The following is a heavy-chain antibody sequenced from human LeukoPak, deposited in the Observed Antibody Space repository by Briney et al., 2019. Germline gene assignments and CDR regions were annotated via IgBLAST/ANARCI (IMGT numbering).Heavy chain of an antibody. J-gene: IGHJ4*02. CDR3: AKEGRDGFNYDY. CDR2: INPSGGST. CDR1: GYTFTSYY. V-gene: IGHV1-46*01. D-gene: IGHD5-24*01. Sequence: ASVKVSCKASGYTFTSYYIHWVRQAPGQWHEWMGIINPSGGSTNYTQKFQGRVTMTRDTSTSTVYMEVSSLRAEDTAVYYCAKEGRDGFNYDYWGQGTLVTVSS.